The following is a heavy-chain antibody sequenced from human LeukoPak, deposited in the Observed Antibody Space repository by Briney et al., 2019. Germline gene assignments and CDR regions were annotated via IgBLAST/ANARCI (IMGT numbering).Heavy chain of an antibody. V-gene: IGHV3-23*01. D-gene: IGHD3-3*01. J-gene: IGHJ4*02. CDR1: GFTFSSYA. CDR3: AKVKVLRFLKWLSNPEDY. CDR2: ISGSGGST. Sequence: GGSLRLSCAASGFTFSSYAMSWVRQALGKGLEWVSAISGSGGSTYYADSVKGRFTISRDNSKNTLYLQMNSLRAEDTAVYYCAKVKVLRFLKWLSNPEDYWGQGTLVTVSS.